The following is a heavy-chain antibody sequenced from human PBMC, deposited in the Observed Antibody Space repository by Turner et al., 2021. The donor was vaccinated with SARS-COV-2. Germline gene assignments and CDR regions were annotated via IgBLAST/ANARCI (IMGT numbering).Heavy chain of an antibody. CDR1: GFTFSSYA. D-gene: IGHD5-12*01. V-gene: IGHV3-30-3*01. CDR2: ISCDGSNK. J-gene: IGHJ4*02. Sequence: QVQLVESGGGVVQPGRSLRLSCAASGFTFSSYAMHWVRQAPGKGLEWVAVISCDGSNKFYADSVKGRFTISRDNSKNTLYLQMNSLRAEDTAVYYCARGGGYGAAFDYWGQGTLVTVSS. CDR3: ARGGGYGAAFDY.